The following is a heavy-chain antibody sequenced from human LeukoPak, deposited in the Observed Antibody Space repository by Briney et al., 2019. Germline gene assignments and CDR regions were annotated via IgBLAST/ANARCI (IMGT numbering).Heavy chain of an antibody. J-gene: IGHJ4*02. Sequence: PSETLSLTCTVSGGSISSGDYYWSWIRQPPGKGLEWIGYIYYSGSTYYNPSLKSRVTISVDTSKNQFSLKLSPVAAPDTAVYYCARELSYSLSRSYYFDYWGQGTLVTVSS. D-gene: IGHD4-11*01. V-gene: IGHV4-30-4*08. CDR2: IYYSGST. CDR1: GGSISSGDYY. CDR3: ARELSYSLSRSYYFDY.